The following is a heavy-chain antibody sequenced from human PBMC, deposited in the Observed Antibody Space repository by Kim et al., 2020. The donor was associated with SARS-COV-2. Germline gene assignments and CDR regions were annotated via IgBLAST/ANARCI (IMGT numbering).Heavy chain of an antibody. V-gene: IGHV3-9*01. D-gene: IGHD6-13*01. CDR3: AKSGSSSWYYFDY. Sequence: GYADSVKGRFTITRDNATNSLYLQMNSLRAEDTALYYCAKSGSSSWYYFDYWGQGTLVTVSS. J-gene: IGHJ4*02.